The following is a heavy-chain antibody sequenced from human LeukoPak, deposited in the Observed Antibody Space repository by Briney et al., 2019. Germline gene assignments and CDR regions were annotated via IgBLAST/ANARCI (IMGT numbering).Heavy chain of an antibody. CDR2: IIPIFGTA. Sequence: GASVNVSCKASGGTFSIYAISWVRQAPGQGLEWMGGIIPIFGTANYALKFQGRVTITADESTSTAYMELSSLRSEDTAVYYCARRPGGQTYYYYGMDVWGQGTTVTVSS. CDR1: GGTFSIYA. J-gene: IGHJ6*02. D-gene: IGHD3-10*01. V-gene: IGHV1-69*13. CDR3: ARRPGGQTYYYYGMDV.